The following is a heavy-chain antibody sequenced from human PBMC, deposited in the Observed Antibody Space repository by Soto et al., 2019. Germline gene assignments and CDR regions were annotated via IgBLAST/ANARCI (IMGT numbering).Heavy chain of an antibody. Sequence: SETLSLTCAVSGGSISSSNWWSWVRQPPGKGLEWIGEIYHSGSTNYNPSLKSRVTISVDKSKNQFSLKLSSVTAADTAGYYCARDGIAAASTGGPKNYGMDVWGQGTTVTVSS. D-gene: IGHD6-13*01. J-gene: IGHJ6*02. CDR3: ARDGIAAASTGGPKNYGMDV. V-gene: IGHV4-4*02. CDR2: IYHSGST. CDR1: GGSISSSNW.